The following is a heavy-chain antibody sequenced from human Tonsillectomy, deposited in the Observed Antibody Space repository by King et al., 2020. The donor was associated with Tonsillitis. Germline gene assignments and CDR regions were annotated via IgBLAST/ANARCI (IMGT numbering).Heavy chain of an antibody. V-gene: IGHV3-7*03. CDR1: GFIFGNFW. Sequence: VQLVESGGGLVQPGGSLRLSCTASGFIFGNFWMTWVRQAPGKGLEWVANTKQDGGHSYYMDSVRGRFSISRDNAKNSLYLQMNSLRAEDTAVYYCVRPSQSTPDDWGRGTLVTVSS. J-gene: IGHJ4*02. CDR2: TKQDGGHS. CDR3: VRPSQSTPDD.